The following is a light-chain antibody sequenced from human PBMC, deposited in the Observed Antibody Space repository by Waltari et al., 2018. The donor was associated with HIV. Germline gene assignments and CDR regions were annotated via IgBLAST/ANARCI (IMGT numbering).Light chain of an antibody. CDR3: QQYNGPYT. J-gene: IGKJ2*01. Sequence: DIQMTQSPSTLSASVGDSVTIVCRASQSIGRWLAWFQQKPGKAPKLLIYEASTLERGVPSRFSGSGSGTEFILTISSLQPDDFATYHCQQYNGPYTFGQGTKLEIK. CDR2: EAS. CDR1: QSIGRW. V-gene: IGKV1-5*03.